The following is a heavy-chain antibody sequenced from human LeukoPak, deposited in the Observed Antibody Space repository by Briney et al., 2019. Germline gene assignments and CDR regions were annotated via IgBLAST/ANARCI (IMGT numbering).Heavy chain of an antibody. V-gene: IGHV4-34*01. Sequence: PSETLSLTCAVYGGSFSGYYWSWIRQPPGKGLEWIGEINHSGSTNYNPSLKSRVTISVDTSKNQFSLKLSSVTAADTAVYYCARGRPTVTTETKNWFDPWGQGTLVTVSS. CDR2: INHSGST. J-gene: IGHJ5*02. CDR1: GGSFSGYY. D-gene: IGHD4-17*01. CDR3: ARGRPTVTTETKNWFDP.